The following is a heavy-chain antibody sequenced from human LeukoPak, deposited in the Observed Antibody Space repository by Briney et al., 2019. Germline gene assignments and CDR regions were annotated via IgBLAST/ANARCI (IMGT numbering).Heavy chain of an antibody. D-gene: IGHD3-16*01. Sequence: SETLSLTCTVSGDSIRSHYCAWIRQPPGKGLEWLGHIYNAATTDYNPSFKSRVNISLDTSKKQFSLKMTSVTPLDSAVYYSARGGEGSNDDAFEVWGLGTAVTVSS. CDR2: IYNAATT. V-gene: IGHV4-59*11. CDR3: ARGGEGSNDDAFEV. CDR1: GDSIRSHY. J-gene: IGHJ3*01.